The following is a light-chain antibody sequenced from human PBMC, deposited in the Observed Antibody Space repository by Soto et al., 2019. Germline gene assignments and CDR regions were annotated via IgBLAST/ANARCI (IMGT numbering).Light chain of an antibody. CDR1: QTINSW. J-gene: IGKJ2*01. Sequence: DIQMTQSPSTLSASAGDRVTITCRASQTINSWLAWYQHKPGKAPKLLIYKASSLESGVPSRFSGSGSGTEFTLTISSLQPADFATYYCQQYNSYSYTFGQGTKLEIK. CDR2: KAS. CDR3: QQYNSYSYT. V-gene: IGKV1-5*03.